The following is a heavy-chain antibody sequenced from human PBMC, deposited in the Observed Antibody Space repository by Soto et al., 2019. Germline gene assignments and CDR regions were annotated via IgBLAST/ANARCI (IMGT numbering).Heavy chain of an antibody. V-gene: IGHV1-8*01. CDR2: MNPNSGNT. D-gene: IGHD2-2*01. J-gene: IGHJ4*02. CDR1: GYTFTSYD. CDR3: ATSPWCSSTSCYDY. Sequence: ASVKVSCKASGYTFTSYDINWVRQATGQGLEWMGWMNPNSGNTGYAQKFQGRVTMTRNTSISTAYMELSSLRSEDMAVYYCATSPWCSSTSCYDYWGQGTLVTVSS.